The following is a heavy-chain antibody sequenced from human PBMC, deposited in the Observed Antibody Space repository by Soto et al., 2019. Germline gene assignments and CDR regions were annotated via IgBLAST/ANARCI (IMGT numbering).Heavy chain of an antibody. J-gene: IGHJ4*02. CDR3: AREKSYISGPKNFDY. V-gene: IGHV4-30-4*01. Sequence: PSETLSLTCTVPGASISSGYYFWSWIRQSPGKGLEWIGYIYDSGSSYYNPSLKSRVTMSVDTSKNQFSLKLRSVTAADTAVYYCAREKSYISGPKNFDYWGQGTLVTSPQ. CDR2: IYDSGSS. D-gene: IGHD1-26*01. CDR1: GASISSGYYF.